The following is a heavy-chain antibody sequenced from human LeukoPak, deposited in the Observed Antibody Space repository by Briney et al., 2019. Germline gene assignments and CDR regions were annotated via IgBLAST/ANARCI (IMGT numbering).Heavy chain of an antibody. J-gene: IGHJ4*02. Sequence: ESGPTLVKPTQTLALTCTLSGFSLNTSGVGVGWIRQPPGTALEWLALIYWDDDKRYSPALKNRLTITKDAYKKQVVLTMTSMETVDTATYYCAHILGSGYQNFEYWGQGTLVTVSS. CDR1: GFSLNTSGVG. CDR2: IYWDDDK. V-gene: IGHV2-5*02. D-gene: IGHD3-22*01. CDR3: AHILGSGYQNFEY.